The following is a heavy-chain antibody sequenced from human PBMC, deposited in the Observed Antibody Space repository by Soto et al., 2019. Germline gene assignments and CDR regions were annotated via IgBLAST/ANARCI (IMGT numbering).Heavy chain of an antibody. CDR2: IYYSGST. Sequence: PSEPLALTCTVSGGSISSSSYYWGWIRKPPGKGLEWIGSIYYSGSTYYNPSLKSRVTISVDTSKNQFSLKLSSVTAADTAVYNCARQGSGYSYGDIYACDIWGQGTRVT. CDR3: ARQGSGYSYGDIYACDI. J-gene: IGHJ3*02. CDR1: GGSISSSSYY. D-gene: IGHD5-18*01. V-gene: IGHV4-39*01.